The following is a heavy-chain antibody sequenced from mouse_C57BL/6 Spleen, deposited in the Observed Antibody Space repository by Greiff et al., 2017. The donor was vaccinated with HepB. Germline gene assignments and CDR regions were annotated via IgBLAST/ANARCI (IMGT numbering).Heavy chain of an antibody. CDR3: ARIDYGSLDY. V-gene: IGHV1-52*01. CDR2: IDPSDSET. Sequence: QVQLKQPGAELVRPGSSVKLSCKASGYTFTSYWMHWVKQRPIQGLEWIGNIDPSDSETHYNQKFKDKATLTVDKSSSTAYMQLSSLTSEDSAVYYCARIDYGSLDYWGQGTTLTVSS. D-gene: IGHD1-1*01. CDR1: GYTFTSYW. J-gene: IGHJ2*01.